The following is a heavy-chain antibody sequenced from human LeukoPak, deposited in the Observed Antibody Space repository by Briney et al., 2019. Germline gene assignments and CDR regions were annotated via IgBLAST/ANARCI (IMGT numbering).Heavy chain of an antibody. Sequence: GGSLRLSCAASGFTFSSYSMNWVRQAPGKGLEWVSYIGSSSSSIYYADSVKGRFTISRDNAKNSLYLQMNSLRAEDTAVYYCARDWEEVPAAMWGFSGAFDIWGQGTMVTVSS. J-gene: IGHJ3*02. CDR3: ARDWEEVPAAMWGFSGAFDI. D-gene: IGHD2-2*01. CDR1: GFTFSSYS. V-gene: IGHV3-48*04. CDR2: IGSSSSSI.